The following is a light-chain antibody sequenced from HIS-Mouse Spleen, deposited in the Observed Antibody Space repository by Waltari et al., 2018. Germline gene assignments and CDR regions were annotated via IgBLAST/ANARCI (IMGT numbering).Light chain of an antibody. CDR1: SSNIGSNT. V-gene: IGLV1-44*01. CDR3: AAWDDSLNGPV. J-gene: IGLJ2*01. CDR2: SND. Sequence: QSVLTQPPSASGTPGQRVTISCSGSSSNIGSNTVNWYQQLPGTAPKLLNYSNDQRPSGVPARFSGSKSATSASLAISGLQSEDEADYYCAAWDDSLNGPVFGGGTKLTVL.